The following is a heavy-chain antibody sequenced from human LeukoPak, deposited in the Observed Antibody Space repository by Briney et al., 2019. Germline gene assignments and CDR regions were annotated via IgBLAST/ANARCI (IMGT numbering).Heavy chain of an antibody. V-gene: IGHV3-9*03. CDR3: ARKAGSAYSDYYFDL. Sequence: GRSLRLSCAASGFTFDDYAMHWVRQAPGKGLEWVSGISWGGGDIGYADSVKGRFTVSRDNANNSLYLQMNSLRPDDMALYYCARKAGSAYSDYYFDLWGRGTLVTVSS. J-gene: IGHJ2*01. D-gene: IGHD3-10*01. CDR1: GFTFDDYA. CDR2: ISWGGGDI.